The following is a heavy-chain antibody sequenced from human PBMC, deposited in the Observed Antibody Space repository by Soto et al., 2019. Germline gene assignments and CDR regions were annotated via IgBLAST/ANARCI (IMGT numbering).Heavy chain of an antibody. CDR1: GFTFSSYS. J-gene: IGHJ6*02. CDR3: AKGWADFWSGYPRPYGMDV. Sequence: GGSLRLSCAASGFTFSSYSMNWVRQAPGKGLEWVSYISSSSSTIYYADSVKGRFTISRDNSKTTLYLQMNSLRAEDTAVYYCAKGWADFWSGYPRPYGMDVWGQGTTVTVSS. D-gene: IGHD3-3*01. CDR2: ISSSSSTI. V-gene: IGHV3-48*01.